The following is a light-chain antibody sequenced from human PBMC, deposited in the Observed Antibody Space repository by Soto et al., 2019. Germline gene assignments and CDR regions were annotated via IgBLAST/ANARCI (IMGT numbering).Light chain of an antibody. V-gene: IGKV3-11*01. Sequence: EIVLTQSPATLSLSPGEKATVSCRASQSVSSHLAWYQQKRGQAPRLLIYDASSRASGIPARFSGSGSGTDFTLTISSLEPEDFAVYYCQQGCNWPLTFGQGTRLEIK. CDR2: DAS. J-gene: IGKJ5*01. CDR3: QQGCNWPLT. CDR1: QSVSSH.